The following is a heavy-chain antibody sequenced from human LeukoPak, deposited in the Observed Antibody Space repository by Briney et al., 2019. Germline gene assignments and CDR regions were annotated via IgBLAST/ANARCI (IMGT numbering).Heavy chain of an antibody. J-gene: IGHJ4*02. CDR3: ARDYYCSGGSCYPHFDY. D-gene: IGHD2-15*01. CDR2: INPNSGGT. Sequence: ASVKVSCKASGYTFTGYYMHWVRQAPGQGLEGMGWINPNSGGTNYAQKFQGRVTMTRDTSISTAYMELSRLRSDDTAVYYCARDYYCSGGSCYPHFDYWGQGTLVTVSS. CDR1: GYTFTGYY. V-gene: IGHV1-2*02.